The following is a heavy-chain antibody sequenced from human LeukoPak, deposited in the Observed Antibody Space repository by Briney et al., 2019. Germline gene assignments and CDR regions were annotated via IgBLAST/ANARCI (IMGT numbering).Heavy chain of an antibody. V-gene: IGHV4-34*01. CDR2: INHSGTT. D-gene: IGHD6-13*01. Sequence: PSETLSLTCAVYGASFSGFYWNWIRQAPGKGLEWIGEINHSGTTNYQPSLNSRVTISIDTSKNQFSLRLRSVTAADTAVYYCARVSYSRSYDYWYFDLWGRGTLVTVSS. J-gene: IGHJ2*01. CDR3: ARVSYSRSYDYWYFDL. CDR1: GASFSGFY.